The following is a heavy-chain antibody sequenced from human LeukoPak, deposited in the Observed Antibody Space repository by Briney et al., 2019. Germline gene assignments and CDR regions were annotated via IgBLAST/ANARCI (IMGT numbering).Heavy chain of an antibody. Sequence: SETLSLTCTVSGGSISSYYWSWIRQPAGKGLEWIGRIYTSGSTNYNPSLKSRVTMSVDMSKNQFSLKLSSVTAADTAVYYCARGGLGYCSSTSCDAYYYYYMDVWGKGTTVTVSS. V-gene: IGHV4-4*07. CDR3: ARGGLGYCSSTSCDAYYYYYMDV. D-gene: IGHD2-2*01. CDR2: IYTSGST. J-gene: IGHJ6*03. CDR1: GGSISSYY.